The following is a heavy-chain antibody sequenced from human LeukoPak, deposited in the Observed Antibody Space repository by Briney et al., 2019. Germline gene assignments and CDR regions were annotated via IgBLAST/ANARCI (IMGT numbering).Heavy chain of an antibody. CDR3: AKDARGYSSSWLLYYFDY. CDR1: GFTFSSYA. J-gene: IGHJ4*02. Sequence: GGSLRLSCAASGFTFSSYAMSWVRQAPGKGLEWVSAISGSGGSTYYADSVKGRFTISRDNSKNTLYLQMNSLRAEDTAVYYCAKDARGYSSSWLLYYFDYWGQGTLVTVSS. CDR2: ISGSGGST. V-gene: IGHV3-23*01. D-gene: IGHD6-13*01.